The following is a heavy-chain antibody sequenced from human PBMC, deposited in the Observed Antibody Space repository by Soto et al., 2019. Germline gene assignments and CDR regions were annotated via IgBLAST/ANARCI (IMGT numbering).Heavy chain of an antibody. V-gene: IGHV1-69*01. Sequence: QVQLVQSGAEVKKPGSSVKVSCKASGGTFSSYAISWVRQAPGQGLEWMGGIIPIFGTANYAQKFQGRVTIPGDESTSTAYMELGSLRSEDTAVYYCAREGGGGGMVRGVDYWGQGTLVTVSS. CDR3: AREGGGGGMVRGVDY. CDR1: GGTFSSYA. J-gene: IGHJ4*02. D-gene: IGHD3-10*01. CDR2: IIPIFGTA.